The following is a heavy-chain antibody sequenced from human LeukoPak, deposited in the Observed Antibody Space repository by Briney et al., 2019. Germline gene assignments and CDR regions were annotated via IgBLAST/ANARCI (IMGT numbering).Heavy chain of an antibody. J-gene: IGHJ6*02. V-gene: IGHV3-11*01. CDR1: GFTFSDYY. D-gene: IGHD3-10*01. CDR3: ARYHHYYGSGSFRQRYYYGMDV. CDR2: ISSSGSTI. Sequence: PGGSLRLSCAASGFTFSDYYMSWIRQAPGKGLEWVSYISSSGSTIYYADSVKGRFTISRDNAKNSLYLQMNSLRAEVTAVHYCARYHHYYGSGSFRQRYYYGMDVWGQGTTVTVSS.